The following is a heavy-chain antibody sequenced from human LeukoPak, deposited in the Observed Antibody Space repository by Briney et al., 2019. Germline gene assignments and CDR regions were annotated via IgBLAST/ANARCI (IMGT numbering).Heavy chain of an antibody. D-gene: IGHD6-19*01. CDR1: GGSISSSSYC. CDR3: ARQKQWQSFDY. J-gene: IGHJ4*02. Sequence: SETLSLTCTVSGGSISSSSYCWGWIRQPPGKGLEWIGSIYYSGSTYYNPSLKSRVTISVDTSKNQFSLKLSSVTAADTAVFYCARQKQWQSFDYWGQGTLVTVSS. CDR2: IYYSGST. V-gene: IGHV4-39*01.